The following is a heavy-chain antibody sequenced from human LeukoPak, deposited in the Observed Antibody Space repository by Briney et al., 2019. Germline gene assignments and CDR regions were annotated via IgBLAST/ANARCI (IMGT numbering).Heavy chain of an antibody. CDR3: AREGYYGRELFPAFDY. CDR2: INPSGSST. J-gene: IGHJ4*02. V-gene: IGHV1-46*01. CDR1: GDTFTNYY. D-gene: IGHD3-10*01. Sequence: ASVKVSCKASGDTFTNYYIHWVRQAPGQGLEWMGIINPSGSSTSYAQKFQGRVTMTRDTSTSTVNMELSNLRSEDTAVYYCAREGYYGRELFPAFDYWGQGTLVTVSS.